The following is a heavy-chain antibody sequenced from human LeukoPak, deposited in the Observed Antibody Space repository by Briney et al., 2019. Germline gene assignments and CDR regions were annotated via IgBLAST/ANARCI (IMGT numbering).Heavy chain of an antibody. J-gene: IGHJ5*02. D-gene: IGHD1-14*01. Sequence: GGSLRLSCAASGFTFSTYWMHWVRQAPGKGLVWVSRISSDGSSTTYADSVKGRFTISRDNAENTLYLQMNSLRAEDTAVYYYAREARKGFDPWGQGTLVTVSS. CDR1: GFTFSTYW. CDR3: AREARKGFDP. CDR2: ISSDGSST. V-gene: IGHV3-74*01.